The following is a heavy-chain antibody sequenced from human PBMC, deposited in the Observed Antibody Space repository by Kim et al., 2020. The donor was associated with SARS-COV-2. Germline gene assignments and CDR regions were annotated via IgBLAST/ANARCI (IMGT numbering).Heavy chain of an antibody. CDR3: ARVQDSGYDYGYSSSWYFDY. V-gene: IGHV1-18*04. D-gene: IGHD6-13*01. J-gene: IGHJ4*02. CDR2: ISAYNGNT. Sequence: ASVKVSCKASGYTFTSYGISWVRQAPGQGLEWMGWISAYNGNTNYAQKLQGRVTMTTDTSTSTAYMELRSLRSDDTAVYYCARVQDSGYDYGYSSSWYFDYWGQGTLVTVSS. CDR1: GYTFTSYG.